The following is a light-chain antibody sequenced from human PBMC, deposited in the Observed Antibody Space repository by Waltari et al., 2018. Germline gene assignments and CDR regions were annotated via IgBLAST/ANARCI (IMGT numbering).Light chain of an antibody. J-gene: IGKJ1*01. Sequence: EIVMTQSPATLSVSPGESATLPCRASQSVSSNLAWYQQNPGQAPRLLIYGASTRATGVPARFSGSGSGTEFTLTISSLQSEDFAVYYCQQYNDWPRTFGQGTKVEIK. CDR2: GAS. CDR3: QQYNDWPRT. V-gene: IGKV3-15*01. CDR1: QSVSSN.